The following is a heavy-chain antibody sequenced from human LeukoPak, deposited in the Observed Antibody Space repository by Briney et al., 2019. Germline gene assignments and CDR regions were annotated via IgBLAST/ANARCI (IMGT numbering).Heavy chain of an antibody. Sequence: PSETLSLTCAVYGGSFSGYYWSWIRQPPGKGLEWIGEINHSGSTNYNPSLKSRVTISVDTSKNQFSLKLSSVTAADTAVYYRASIVVVPAATLEAAWGQGTLVTVSS. CDR1: GGSFSGYY. V-gene: IGHV4-34*01. D-gene: IGHD2-2*01. CDR3: ASIVVVPAATLEAA. J-gene: IGHJ5*02. CDR2: INHSGST.